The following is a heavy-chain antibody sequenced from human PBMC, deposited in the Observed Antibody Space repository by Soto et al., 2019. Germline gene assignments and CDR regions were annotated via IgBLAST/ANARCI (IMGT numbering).Heavy chain of an antibody. D-gene: IGHD3-22*01. J-gene: IGHJ5*02. CDR1: GDSISRGAYY. CDR2: ISNRGRT. V-gene: IGHV4-31*03. Sequence: QVQLQESGPGLVKPSQTLSLTCTVSGDSISRGAYYWTWIRQHPGKGLEWIGYISNRGRTYYNPSLKSRLTISLDTSENQFSLKLTSVTASDTAIYYCARARQYYDCELAPWCQGTLVTVSS. CDR3: ARARQYYDCELAP.